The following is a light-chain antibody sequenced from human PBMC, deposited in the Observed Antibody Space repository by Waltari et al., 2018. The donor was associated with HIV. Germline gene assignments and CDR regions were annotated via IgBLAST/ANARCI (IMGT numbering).Light chain of an antibody. CDR1: SNDIGTYNF. CDR2: DVT. CDR3: VSYTEKDTFLL. V-gene: IGLV2-8*01. J-gene: IGLJ2*01. Sequence: QSALTQPPSASGSPGQSVAISCTGSSNDIGTYNFVSRYQHHPGKAPKLLIYDVTLRPPGIPDRFSGTKSGYTASLTVSDLQVEDEADYYCVSYTEKDTFLLFGGGTKLAV.